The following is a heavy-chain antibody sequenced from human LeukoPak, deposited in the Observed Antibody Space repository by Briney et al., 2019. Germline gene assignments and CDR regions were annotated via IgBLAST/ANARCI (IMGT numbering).Heavy chain of an antibody. Sequence: GGSLRLSCAASGFTVSSHYMSWVRQAPGKGLEWVSVIYGGGSTYYADSVKGRFTISRDNSKNTLYIQMNSLIAEDTGVYYCARVAYYDILTGYYPFYFDYWGQGTLVSVSS. CDR2: IYGGGST. J-gene: IGHJ4*02. CDR1: GFTVSSHY. V-gene: IGHV3-53*01. CDR3: ARVAYYDILTGYYPFYFDY. D-gene: IGHD3-9*01.